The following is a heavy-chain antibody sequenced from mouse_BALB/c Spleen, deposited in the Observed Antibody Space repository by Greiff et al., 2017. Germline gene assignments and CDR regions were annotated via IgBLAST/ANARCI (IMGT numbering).Heavy chain of an antibody. CDR1: GFTFSSFG. Sequence: EVMLVESGGGLVQPGGSRKLSCAASGFTFSSFGMHWVRQAPEKGLEWVAYISSGSSTIYYADTVKGRFTISRDNPKNTLFLQMTSLRSEDTAMYYCARSGYGRYFDVWGAGTTVTVSS. J-gene: IGHJ1*01. CDR2: ISSGSSTI. D-gene: IGHD3-1*01. V-gene: IGHV5-17*02. CDR3: ARSGYGRYFDV.